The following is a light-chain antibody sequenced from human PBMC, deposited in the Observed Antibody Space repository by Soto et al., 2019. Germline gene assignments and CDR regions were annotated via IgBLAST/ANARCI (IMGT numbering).Light chain of an antibody. Sequence: IVMTQSPATLSVSPGERATLSCRASQSVISNLAWYQQKPGQAPRLLMYGASSRATGIPDRFSGSGSGTDFTLTISRLEPEDFAMYYCQQYGSSLITFGQGTRLEIK. CDR3: QQYGSSLIT. V-gene: IGKV3-20*01. J-gene: IGKJ5*01. CDR2: GAS. CDR1: QSVISN.